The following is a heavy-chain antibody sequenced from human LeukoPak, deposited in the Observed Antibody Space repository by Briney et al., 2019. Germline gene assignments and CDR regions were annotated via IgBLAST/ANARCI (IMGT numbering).Heavy chain of an antibody. V-gene: IGHV3-48*04. CDR2: ISSSSSTI. Sequence: PGGSLRLSCAASGFTFSSYSMNWVRQAPGKGPEWVSYISSSSSTIYYADSVKGRFTISRDNAKNSLYLQMNSLRAEDTAVYYCAKGRGYSSSWYGDLFDYWGQGTLVTVSS. CDR1: GFTFSSYS. J-gene: IGHJ4*02. CDR3: AKGRGYSSSWYGDLFDY. D-gene: IGHD6-13*01.